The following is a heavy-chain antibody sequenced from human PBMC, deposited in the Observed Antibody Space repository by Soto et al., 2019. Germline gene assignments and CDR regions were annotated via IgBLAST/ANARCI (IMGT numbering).Heavy chain of an antibody. CDR1: GGSISSSSYY. Sequence: PSETLALSCPVSGGSISSSSYYWGWIRQPPGKGLEWIGSIYYSGSTYYNPSLKSRVTISVDTSKNQFSLKLSSVTAADTAVYYCARRQQLVLAAFDIWGQGTMVTVPS. D-gene: IGHD6-13*01. V-gene: IGHV4-39*01. CDR2: IYYSGST. CDR3: ARRQQLVLAAFDI. J-gene: IGHJ3*02.